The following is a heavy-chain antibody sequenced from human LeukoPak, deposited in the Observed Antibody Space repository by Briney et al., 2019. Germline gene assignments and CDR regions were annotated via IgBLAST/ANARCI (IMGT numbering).Heavy chain of an antibody. V-gene: IGHV3-30*02. J-gene: IGHJ6*03. CDR2: IRYDGRNK. CDR3: ARGDRYDWDYYYYMDV. Sequence: PGGSLRLSCAASGFTFSSYGMHWVRQAPGKGLECVAFIRYDGRNKYYADSVKGRFTTSRDNAKNSLYLQMNSLRAEDTAVHYCARGDRYDWDYYYYMDVWGKGTTVTISS. CDR1: GFTFSSYG. D-gene: IGHD1-20*01.